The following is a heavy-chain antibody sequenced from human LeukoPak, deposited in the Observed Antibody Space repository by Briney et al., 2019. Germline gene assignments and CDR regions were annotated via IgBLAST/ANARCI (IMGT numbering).Heavy chain of an antibody. J-gene: IGHJ4*02. CDR1: GGSISSSAYH. CDR2: INYGGNT. CDR3: ARLWSTSCKGGSCPHQPNY. V-gene: IGHV4-39*01. Sequence: SETLSLTCTVSGGSISSSAYHWGWIRHPPGKGLERIVTINYGGNTYYNLSLKSRVIIFLDTSKNQFSLKLSSVTAADTAVYYCARLWSTSCKGGSCPHQPNYWGQGTRVTVPS. D-gene: IGHD2-15*01.